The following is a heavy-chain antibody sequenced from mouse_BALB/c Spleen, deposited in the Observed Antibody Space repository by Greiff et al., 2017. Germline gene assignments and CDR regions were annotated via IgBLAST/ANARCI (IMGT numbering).Heavy chain of an antibody. V-gene: IGHV1-7*01. Sequence: VKLQESGAELAKPGASVKMSCKASGYTFTSYWMHWVKQRPGQGLEWIGYINPSTGYTEYNQKFKDKATLTADKSSSTAYMQLSSLTSEDSAVYYCARSVVADDWGQGTTLTVSS. J-gene: IGHJ2*01. CDR1: GYTFTSYW. CDR3: ARSVVADD. D-gene: IGHD1-1*01. CDR2: INPSTGYT.